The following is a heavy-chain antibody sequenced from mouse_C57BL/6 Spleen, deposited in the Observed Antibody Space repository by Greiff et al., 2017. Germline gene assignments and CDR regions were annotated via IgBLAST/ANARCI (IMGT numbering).Heavy chain of an antibody. D-gene: IGHD1-1*01. J-gene: IGHJ3*01. CDR3: ARGDYYGSSYHAY. CDR1: GFNIKNTY. Sequence: EVQLQQSVAELVRPGASVKLSCTASGFNIKNTYMHWVQQRPEQGLEWIGRIDPANGNPKYAPKFQGKATITADTSSNTAYLQLSSLTSEDTVIYYCARGDYYGSSYHAYWGQGTLVTVSA. CDR2: IDPANGNP. V-gene: IGHV14-3*01.